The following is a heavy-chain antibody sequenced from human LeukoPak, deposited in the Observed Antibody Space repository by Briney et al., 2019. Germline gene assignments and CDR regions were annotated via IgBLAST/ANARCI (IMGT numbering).Heavy chain of an antibody. CDR3: ARSYFDSSGYYYPY. D-gene: IGHD3-22*01. Sequence: SETLSLTCTVSGGSISSYYWSWIRQPPGKGLEWIGYIYYSGSTNYNPSLKSRVTISVDTSKNQFSLKLSSVTAADTAVYYCARSYFDSSGYYYPYWGRGTLVTVSS. CDR2: IYYSGST. J-gene: IGHJ4*02. CDR1: GGSISSYY. V-gene: IGHV4-59*01.